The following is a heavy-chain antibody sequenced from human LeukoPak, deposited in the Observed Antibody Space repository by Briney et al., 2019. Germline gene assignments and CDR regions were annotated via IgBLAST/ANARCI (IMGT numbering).Heavy chain of an antibody. J-gene: IGHJ4*02. D-gene: IGHD5-24*01. CDR3: ARLGDGYKLDN. CDR2: IYYSGST. CDR1: GGSISSYY. V-gene: IGHV4-59*08. Sequence: SETLSLTCTVSGGSISSYYWSWIRQPPGKGLDWIGYIYYSGSTNYNPSLKSRVTISVDTSKNQFSLKVSSVTAADTAVYYCARLGDGYKLDNWGQGTLVTVSS.